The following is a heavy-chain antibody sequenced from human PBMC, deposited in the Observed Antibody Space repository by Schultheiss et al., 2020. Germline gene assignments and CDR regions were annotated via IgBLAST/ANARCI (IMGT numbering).Heavy chain of an antibody. V-gene: IGHV1-69*05. CDR3: ARGSITGTIDWFDP. CDR2: IIPIFGTA. D-gene: IGHD1-20*01. CDR1: GFTFTSSA. J-gene: IGHJ5*02. Sequence: SVKVSCKASGFTFTSSAVQWVRQARGQRLEWMGGIIPIFGTANYAQKFQGRVTMTTDTSTSTAYMELSRLRSDDTAVYYCARGSITGTIDWFDPWGKGTLVTVSS.